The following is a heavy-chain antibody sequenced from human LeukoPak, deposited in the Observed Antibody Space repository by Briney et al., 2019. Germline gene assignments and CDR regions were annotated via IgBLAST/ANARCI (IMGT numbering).Heavy chain of an antibody. Sequence: SETLSLTCTVSGGSISSGGYYWSWIRQHPGKSLEWIGYIYYSGSTYYNPSLKSRVTISVDTSKNQFSLKLSSVTAADTAVYYCARESSGWTKAFDYWGQGTLVTVSS. V-gene: IGHV4-31*03. CDR1: GGSISSGGYY. CDR2: IYYSGST. CDR3: ARESSGWTKAFDY. J-gene: IGHJ4*02. D-gene: IGHD6-19*01.